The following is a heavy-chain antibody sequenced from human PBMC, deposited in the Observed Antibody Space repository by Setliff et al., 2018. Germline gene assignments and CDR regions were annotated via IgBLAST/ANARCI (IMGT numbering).Heavy chain of an antibody. V-gene: IGHV3-48*03. CDR1: GFTFSSYE. CDR3: ARVPGYSSSWYGYYFDY. J-gene: IGHJ4*02. D-gene: IGHD6-13*01. CDR2: ISSSGSTI. Sequence: SGGSLRLSCAASGFTFSSYEMNWVRQAPGKGLEWVSYISSSGSTIYYADPVKGRFTISRDNAKNSLYLQMNSLRAEDTAVYYCARVPGYSSSWYGYYFDYWGQGTLVTVSS.